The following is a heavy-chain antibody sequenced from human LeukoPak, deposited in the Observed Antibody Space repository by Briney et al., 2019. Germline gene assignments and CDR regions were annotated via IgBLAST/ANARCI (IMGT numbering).Heavy chain of an antibody. CDR1: GFTFSSYA. J-gene: IGHJ4*02. Sequence: GGSLRLSCAASGFTFSSYAMHWVRQAPGKGLEWVAVISYDGSNKYYADSVKGRFTISRDNSKNTLYLQMNSLRAEDPAVYYCASRDSSGYYSFDYWGQGTLVTVSS. D-gene: IGHD3-22*01. V-gene: IGHV3-30*04. CDR3: ASRDSSGYYSFDY. CDR2: ISYDGSNK.